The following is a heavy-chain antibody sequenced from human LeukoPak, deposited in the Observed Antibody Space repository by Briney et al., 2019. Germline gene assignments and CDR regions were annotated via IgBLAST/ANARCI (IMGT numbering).Heavy chain of an antibody. D-gene: IGHD1-26*01. CDR3: AREGATTNFDY. V-gene: IGHV5-10-1*01. J-gene: IGHJ4*02. CDR2: IDPSDSYT. CDR1: GYSFTSYW. Sequence: GGSLKISFKGSGYSFTSYWISWVRPMPGKGLEWMGRIDPSDSYTNYSPSFQGHVTISADKSLSTAYLQWSSLKASDTAMYYCAREGATTNFDYWGQGTLVTVSS.